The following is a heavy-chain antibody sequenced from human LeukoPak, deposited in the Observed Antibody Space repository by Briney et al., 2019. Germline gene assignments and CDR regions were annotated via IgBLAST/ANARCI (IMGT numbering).Heavy chain of an antibody. CDR1: GFTFSSYA. V-gene: IGHV3-30-3*01. CDR3: AKDTHFDY. J-gene: IGHJ4*02. CDR2: ISYDGSNK. Sequence: GGSLRLSCAASGFTFSSYAMDWVRQAPGKGLEWVAVISYDGSNKYYADSVKGRFTISRDNSKNTLYLQMNSLRAEDTAVYYCAKDTHFDYWGQGILVTVSS.